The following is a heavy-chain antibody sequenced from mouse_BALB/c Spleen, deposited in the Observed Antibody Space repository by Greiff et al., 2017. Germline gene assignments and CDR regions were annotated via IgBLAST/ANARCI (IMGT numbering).Heavy chain of an antibody. J-gene: IGHJ4*01. V-gene: IGHV3-1*02. Sequence: DVQLQESGPDLVKPSQSLSLTCTVTGYSITSGYSWHWIRPFPGNKLEWMGYIHYSGSTNYNPSLKSRISITRDTSKNQFFLQLNSVTTEDTATYYCARGLSGYDYDYYYAIDYWGQGTSVTVSS. CDR2: IHYSGST. D-gene: IGHD2-4*01. CDR1: GYSITSGYS. CDR3: ARGLSGYDYDYYYAIDY.